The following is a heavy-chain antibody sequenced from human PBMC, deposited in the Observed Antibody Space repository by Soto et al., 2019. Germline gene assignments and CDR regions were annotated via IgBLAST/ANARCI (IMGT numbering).Heavy chain of an antibody. D-gene: IGHD3-10*01. CDR3: ARDTPRVLGYYGMDV. CDR2: ISSSSSYI. Sequence: EVQLVESGGGLVQPGGSLRLSCAASGFTFSSYEMNWVRQAPGKGLEWVSYISSSSSYIYYADSVKGRFTISRDNAKNSLYLQMNSLRAEDTAVYYCARDTPRVLGYYGMDVWGQGTTVTVSS. CDR1: GFTFSSYE. V-gene: IGHV3-48*03. J-gene: IGHJ6*02.